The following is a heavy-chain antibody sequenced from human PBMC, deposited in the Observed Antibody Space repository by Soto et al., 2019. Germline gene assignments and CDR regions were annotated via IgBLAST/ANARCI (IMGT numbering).Heavy chain of an antibody. CDR3: ARAHSYGTQYYYGMDV. CDR2: IYYSGST. Sequence: SETLSLTCTVSGGSISSGDYYWSWIRQPPGKGLEWIGYIYYSGSTYYNPSLKSRVTISVDTSKNQFSLKLSSVTAADTAGYYCARAHSYGTQYYYGMDVWGQGTTVTVSS. V-gene: IGHV4-30-4*01. D-gene: IGHD5-18*01. J-gene: IGHJ6*02. CDR1: GGSISSGDYY.